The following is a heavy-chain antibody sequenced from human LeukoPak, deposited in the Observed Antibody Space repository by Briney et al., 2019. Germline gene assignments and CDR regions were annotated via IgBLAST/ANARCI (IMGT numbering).Heavy chain of an antibody. D-gene: IGHD6-19*01. CDR1: GFTFSNAW. CDR3: SRVERWLVPFDY. CDR2: IKSKTDGGTT. Sequence: GGSLRLSCAASGFTFSNAWMSWVRQAPGKGLEWVGRIKSKTDGGTTDYAAPVKGRFTISRDDSKNTLYLQMNSLKTEDTAVYHCSRVERWLVPFDYWGQGTLVTVSS. J-gene: IGHJ4*02. V-gene: IGHV3-15*01.